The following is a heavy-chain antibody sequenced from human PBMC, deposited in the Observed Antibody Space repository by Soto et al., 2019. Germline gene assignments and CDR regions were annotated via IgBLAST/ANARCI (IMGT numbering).Heavy chain of an antibody. Sequence: SETLSLTCTVSGGSISSSSYYWGWIRQPPGKGLEWIGSIYYSGSTYYNPSLKSRVTISVDTSKNQFSLKLSSVTAADTAVYYCARQVVVDYGEGGYWFDPWGQGTLVTVSS. CDR3: ARQVVVDYGEGGYWFDP. CDR2: IYYSGST. D-gene: IGHD4-17*01. J-gene: IGHJ5*02. CDR1: GGSISSSSYY. V-gene: IGHV4-39*01.